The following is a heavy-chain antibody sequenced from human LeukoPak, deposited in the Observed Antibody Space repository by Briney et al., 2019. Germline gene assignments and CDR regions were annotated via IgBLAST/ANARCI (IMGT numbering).Heavy chain of an antibody. CDR1: GSSISSGGYS. J-gene: IGHJ4*02. CDR3: ARGLSMIVPFDY. V-gene: IGHV4-30-2*01. D-gene: IGHD3-22*01. Sequence: SQTLSLTCAVSGSSISSGGYSWSWIRQPPGKGLEWIGYIYHSGSTYYNPSLKSRVTISVDRSKNQFSLKLSSVTAADTAVYYCARGLSMIVPFDYWGQGTLVTVSS. CDR2: IYHSGST.